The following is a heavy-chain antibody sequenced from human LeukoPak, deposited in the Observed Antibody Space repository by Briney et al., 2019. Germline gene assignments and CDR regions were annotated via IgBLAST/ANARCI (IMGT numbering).Heavy chain of an antibody. D-gene: IGHD1-26*01. CDR3: AKDTGLVGANRYYFDY. CDR1: GFTFSSYG. V-gene: IGHV3-33*06. Sequence: PGGSLRLSCAASGFTFSSYGMHWVRQAPGKGLEWVAVIWYDGSNKYYADSVKGRFTISRDNSQNTLYLQMNSLRVEDTAVYYCAKDTGLVGANRYYFDYWGQGTLVTVSS. J-gene: IGHJ4*02. CDR2: IWYDGSNK.